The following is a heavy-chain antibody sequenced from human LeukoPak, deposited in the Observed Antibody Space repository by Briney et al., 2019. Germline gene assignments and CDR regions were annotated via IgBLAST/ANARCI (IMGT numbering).Heavy chain of an antibody. V-gene: IGHV1-18*01. Sequence: ASVKVSCKASGYTFTSYGISWVRQAPGQGLEWMGWISAYNGNTNYAQKLQGRVTMTTDTSTSTAYMELRSLRSDDTAVYYCAKLGAAAGKYGSAFDIWGQGTMVTVSS. CDR2: ISAYNGNT. J-gene: IGHJ3*02. CDR1: GYTFTSYG. CDR3: AKLGAAAGKYGSAFDI. D-gene: IGHD6-13*01.